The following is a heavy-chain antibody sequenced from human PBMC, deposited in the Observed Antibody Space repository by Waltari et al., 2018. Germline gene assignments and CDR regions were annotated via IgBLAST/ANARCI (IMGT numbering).Heavy chain of an antibody. J-gene: IGHJ4*02. D-gene: IGHD3-22*01. CDR2: IIPILGIA. CDR1: GGTFSSYT. CDR3: ASHYYDSSGTGY. Sequence: QVQLVQSGAEVKKPGSSVKVSCKASGGTFSSYTISWVRQAPGQGLEWMGRIIPILGIANYAQKSQGIFTITADKSTSTAYMELSSLRSEDTAVYYCASHYYDSSGTGYWGQGTLVTVSS. V-gene: IGHV1-69*02.